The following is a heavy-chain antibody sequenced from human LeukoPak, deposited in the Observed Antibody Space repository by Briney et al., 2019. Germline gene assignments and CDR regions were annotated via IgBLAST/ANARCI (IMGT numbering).Heavy chain of an antibody. CDR1: GGSISSYY. V-gene: IGHV4-4*07. CDR2: IYTSGSP. Sequence: SETLSLTCAVSGGSISSYYWSWIRQPAGKGLEWIGRIYTSGSPNYNPSLKSRVTMSVDTSKNQFSLKLSSVTAADTAVYYCARDQGATEGRDAFDIWGQGTMVTVSS. CDR3: ARDQGATEGRDAFDI. J-gene: IGHJ3*02. D-gene: IGHD1-26*01.